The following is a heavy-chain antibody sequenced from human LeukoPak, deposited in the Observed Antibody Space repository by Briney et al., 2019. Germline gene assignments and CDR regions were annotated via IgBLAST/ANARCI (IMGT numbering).Heavy chain of an antibody. Sequence: SETLSLTCTVSGGSISSSTYYWGWIRQPPGKGLEWIGSLYYTGVTFYNPSLKSRVTMSVATSKNELSLKVASVTAADTAVYFCARGTSGYIYALRNWGQGALVTVSS. CDR3: ARGTSGYIYALRN. D-gene: IGHD5-18*01. CDR2: LYYTGVT. V-gene: IGHV4-39*07. J-gene: IGHJ4*02. CDR1: GGSISSSTYY.